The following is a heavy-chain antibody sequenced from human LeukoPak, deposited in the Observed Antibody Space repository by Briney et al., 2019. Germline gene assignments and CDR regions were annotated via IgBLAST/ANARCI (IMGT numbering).Heavy chain of an antibody. CDR1: GFTFSSYA. CDR2: ISGSGGST. CDR3: ARKDCYFAY. Sequence: GGSLRLSCAASGFTFSSYAMSWVRQAPGKGLEWVSAISGSGGSTYYADSVKGRFTISRDNSKNALYLQMNSLRAADTAVYSCARKDCYFAYWGQGTLVTVSS. J-gene: IGHJ4*02. V-gene: IGHV3-23*01. D-gene: IGHD3/OR15-3a*01.